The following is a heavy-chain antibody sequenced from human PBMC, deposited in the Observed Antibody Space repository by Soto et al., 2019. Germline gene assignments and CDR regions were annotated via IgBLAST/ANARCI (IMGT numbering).Heavy chain of an antibody. CDR2: IYYSGST. V-gene: IGHV4-59*01. J-gene: IGHJ4*02. CDR3: ARGPLRTLYYFDY. D-gene: IGHD2-2*01. Sequence: SETLSLTCTVSGGSISSYYWSWIRQPPGKGLEWIGYIYYSGSTNYNPSLKSRVTISVDTSKNQFSLKLSSVTAADTAVYYCARGPLRTLYYFDYWGQGTLVTVSS. CDR1: GGSISSYY.